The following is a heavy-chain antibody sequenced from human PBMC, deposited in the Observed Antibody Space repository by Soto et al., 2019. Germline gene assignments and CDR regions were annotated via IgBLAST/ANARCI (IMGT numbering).Heavy chain of an antibody. Sequence: GESLKISGKGSGYRFTNYWIGWVRQMPGKGLEWMGIIYPGDSDTRYSPSFQGQVTISGDKSITTAYLQWSSLKASDTAMYYCARTIASGWRDAFDIWGQGTMVTVSS. CDR3: ARTIASGWRDAFDI. CDR1: GYRFTNYW. J-gene: IGHJ3*02. V-gene: IGHV5-51*01. CDR2: IYPGDSDT. D-gene: IGHD6-19*01.